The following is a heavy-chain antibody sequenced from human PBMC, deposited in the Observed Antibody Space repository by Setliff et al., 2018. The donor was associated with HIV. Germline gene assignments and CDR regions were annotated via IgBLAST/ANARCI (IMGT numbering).Heavy chain of an antibody. CDR1: GFSFGSYW. CDR3: ARDQYYYDTSGYYRGSAFDF. D-gene: IGHD3-22*01. V-gene: IGHV3-7*03. J-gene: IGHJ4*02. CDR2: IKQDASEK. Sequence: GGSLRLSCVASGFSFGSYWMSWVRQAPGKGPEWVAHIKQDASEKYFVDSVKGRFTISRDNAKNSLYLQMDSLRAEDTAVYYCARDQYYYDTSGYYRGSAFDFWGQGTPVTVS.